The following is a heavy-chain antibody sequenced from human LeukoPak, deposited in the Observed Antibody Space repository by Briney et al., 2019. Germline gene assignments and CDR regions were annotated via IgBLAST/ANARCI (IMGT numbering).Heavy chain of an antibody. CDR3: ARKGTGDTLDY. J-gene: IGHJ4*02. Sequence: ASVTVSCKASGYTFTGYHMHWVRQAPGQRLEWMGWINPNNGVTDYAQKFQGRVTMTRDTSISTAYMELSSLRSDDTAVYYCARKGTGDTLDYWGQGTPVTVSS. CDR1: GYTFTGYH. D-gene: IGHD7-27*01. V-gene: IGHV1-2*02. CDR2: INPNNGVT.